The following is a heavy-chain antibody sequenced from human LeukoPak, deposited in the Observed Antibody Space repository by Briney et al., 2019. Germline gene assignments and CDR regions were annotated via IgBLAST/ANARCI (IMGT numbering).Heavy chain of an antibody. Sequence: GGSLRLSCAASGLTFSSYGLSCVCQAPGQGLEWVSTITGTGGTTYYADSVKGRFTISRDNSMDTVYLQMNSLRAEDTAVYYCAKRGNDYASSAYYYFYYWGQGTLVTVSS. V-gene: IGHV3-23*01. CDR2: ITGTGGTT. CDR3: AKRGNDYASSAYYYFYY. J-gene: IGHJ4*02. D-gene: IGHD3-22*01. CDR1: GLTFSSYG.